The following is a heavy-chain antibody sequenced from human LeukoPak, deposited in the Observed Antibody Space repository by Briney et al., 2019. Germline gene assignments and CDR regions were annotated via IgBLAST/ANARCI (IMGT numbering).Heavy chain of an antibody. J-gene: IGHJ3*02. CDR3: ARPWLLGAFDI. CDR1: GFTVSSNY. D-gene: IGHD6-19*01. CDR2: IYSGGST. Sequence: GGSLRLSCAASGFTVSSNYMSWVRQAPGKGLEWVSVIYSGGSTYYADSVKGRFTISRDNSKNTLYLQMNRLRAEDRAVYYCARPWLLGAFDIWGQGTMVTVSS. V-gene: IGHV3-66*04.